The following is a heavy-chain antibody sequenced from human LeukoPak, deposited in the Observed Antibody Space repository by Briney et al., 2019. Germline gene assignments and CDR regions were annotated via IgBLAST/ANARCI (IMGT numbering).Heavy chain of an antibody. CDR1: GFTFSSYA. Sequence: GGSLRLSCAASGFTFSSYAMSWVRQAPGKGLEWASAISGSGGSTYYADSVKGRFTISRDNSKNTLYLQMNSLRAEDTAVYYCAKDAGYCSSTSCDPWYYFDYWGQGTLVTVSS. V-gene: IGHV3-23*01. D-gene: IGHD2-2*01. CDR2: ISGSGGST. CDR3: AKDAGYCSSTSCDPWYYFDY. J-gene: IGHJ4*02.